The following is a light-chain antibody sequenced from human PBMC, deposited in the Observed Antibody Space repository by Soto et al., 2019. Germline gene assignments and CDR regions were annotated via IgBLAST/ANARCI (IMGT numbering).Light chain of an antibody. V-gene: IGLV1-51*01. CDR3: GTWDTSLGAVV. CDR1: SSNIGNNF. CDR2: DNN. J-gene: IGLJ2*01. Sequence: QAVVTQPPSVSAAPGQKVTISCSGSSSNIGNNFASWYQQLPGTAPKLLIYDNNKRPSGIPGRFSGSKSGTSATLGITGLQTGDEADYFCGTWDTSLGAVVFGGGTQLTVL.